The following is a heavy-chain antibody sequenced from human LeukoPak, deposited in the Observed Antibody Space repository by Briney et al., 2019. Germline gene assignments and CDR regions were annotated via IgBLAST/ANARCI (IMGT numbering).Heavy chain of an antibody. J-gene: IGHJ5*02. D-gene: IGHD6-6*01. CDR2: INSDGSST. CDR3: ARDLHSSSSNWFDP. V-gene: IGHV3-74*01. CDR1: GFTFSSYW. Sequence: GGSLRLSCAASGFTFSSYWMHWVRQAPGKGLEWVSRINSDGSSTSYADSVKGRFTISRDNAKNTLYLQMNSLRAEDTAVYYCARDLHSSSSNWFDPWGQGTLVTVSS.